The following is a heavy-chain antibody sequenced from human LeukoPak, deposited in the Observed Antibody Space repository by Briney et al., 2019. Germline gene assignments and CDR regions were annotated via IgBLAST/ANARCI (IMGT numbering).Heavy chain of an antibody. CDR1: GFTFNNAW. CDR3: ANRYYYGSGSYNWFDP. D-gene: IGHD3-10*01. V-gene: IGHV3-15*01. Sequence: GGSLRLSCAASGFTFNNAWMSWVRQAPGKGLEWVGRIKSKTDGETTDYVAPVKGRFTISRDDSKNTLYVQMNSLKTEDTAVYYCANRYYYGSGSYNWFDPWGQGTLVTVSS. CDR2: IKSKTDGETT. J-gene: IGHJ5*02.